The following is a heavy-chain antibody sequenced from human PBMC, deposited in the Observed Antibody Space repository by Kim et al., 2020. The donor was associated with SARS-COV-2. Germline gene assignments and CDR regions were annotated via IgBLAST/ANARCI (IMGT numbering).Heavy chain of an antibody. Sequence: YADAVKGRFTISRDNSKNTMYLQMNSLRAEDTAVYYGAIFGFGESNYGMDVWGQGTTVTVSS. V-gene: IGHV3-30*02. J-gene: IGHJ6*02. D-gene: IGHD3-10*01. CDR3: AIFGFGESNYGMDV.